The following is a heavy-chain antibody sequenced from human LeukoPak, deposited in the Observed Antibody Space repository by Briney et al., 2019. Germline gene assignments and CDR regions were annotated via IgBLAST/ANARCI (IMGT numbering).Heavy chain of an antibody. V-gene: IGHV3-23*01. CDR3: AASGWYAAFDY. Sequence: GGSLRLSCAASGFTFSSYAMSWVRQTPGKGLEWVSAISGSGGSTYSADSVKGRFTISRDNSKNTLYLQMNSLRAEDTAVYYCAASGWYAAFDYWGQGTLVTVSS. CDR2: ISGSGGST. CDR1: GFTFSSYA. D-gene: IGHD6-19*01. J-gene: IGHJ4*02.